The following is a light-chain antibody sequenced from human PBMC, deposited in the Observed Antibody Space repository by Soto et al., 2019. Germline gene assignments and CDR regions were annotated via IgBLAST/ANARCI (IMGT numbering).Light chain of an antibody. J-gene: IGLJ1*01. Sequence: QSALTQPASVSGSPGQSITISCSGTNIDVGDYNLVSWYQQRPGKAPKLVIFDVSNRPSGVSDRFSGSKSGNTASLTISGLQAEDEGDYFCCSYSTGTTLYVFGSGTKLTVL. CDR1: NIDVGDYNL. V-gene: IGLV2-14*01. CDR2: DVS. CDR3: CSYSTGTTLYV.